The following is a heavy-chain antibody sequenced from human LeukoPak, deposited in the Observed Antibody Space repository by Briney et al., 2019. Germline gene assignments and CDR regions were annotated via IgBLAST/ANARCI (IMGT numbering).Heavy chain of an antibody. D-gene: IGHD6-19*01. V-gene: IGHV3-11*05. CDR2: ISSSSTYT. Sequence: GGSLRLSCATSGFTFSDYYMSWIRQAPGKGLEWVSYISSSSTYTKYADSVKGRFTIFRDNAKNSLFLQMNSLRAEDTAVYYCARAGGGSASYFAYWGQGALVTVS. J-gene: IGHJ4*02. CDR3: ARAGGGSASYFAY. CDR1: GFTFSDYY.